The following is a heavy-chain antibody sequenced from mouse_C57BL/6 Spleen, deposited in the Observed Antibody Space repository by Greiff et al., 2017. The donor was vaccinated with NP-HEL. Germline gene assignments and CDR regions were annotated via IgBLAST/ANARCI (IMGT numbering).Heavy chain of an antibody. J-gene: IGHJ2*01. V-gene: IGHV1-69*01. D-gene: IGHD2-10*02. CDR1: GYTFTSYW. CDR3: ARGYGKHLDY. CDR2: IDPSDSYT. Sequence: QVQLQQPGAELVMPGASVKLSCKASGYTFTSYWMHWVKQRPGQGLEWIGEIDPSDSYTNYNQKFKGKSTLTVDKSSSTAYMQLSSLTSEDSAVYYCARGYGKHLDYWGQGTTLTVSS.